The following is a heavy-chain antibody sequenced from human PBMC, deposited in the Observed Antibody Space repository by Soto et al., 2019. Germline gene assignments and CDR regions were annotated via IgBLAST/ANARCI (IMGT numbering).Heavy chain of an antibody. J-gene: IGHJ4*02. Sequence: EVQLVESGGGLVQPGGSLRLSCAASGFTFSSYWMSWVRQAPGKGLEWVANIKQDGSEKYYVDSVKGRFTISRDNATNSLYMQMNSLRAEDTAVYYCARETHYDILTGPKGAFDYWGQGPLVTVSS. CDR3: ARETHYDILTGPKGAFDY. D-gene: IGHD3-9*01. V-gene: IGHV3-7*05. CDR2: IKQDGSEK. CDR1: GFTFSSYW.